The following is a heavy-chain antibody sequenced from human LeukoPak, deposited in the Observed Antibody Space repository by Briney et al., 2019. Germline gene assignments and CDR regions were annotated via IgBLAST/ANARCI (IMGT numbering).Heavy chain of an antibody. V-gene: IGHV4-38-2*02. CDR3: ARGFGDSSSFY. D-gene: IGHD6-6*01. J-gene: IGHJ4*02. CDR2: IYHSGST. CDR1: GYSISSNYY. Sequence: SETLSLTCTVSGYSISSNYYWGWIRQPPGKGLEWIGSIYHSGSTYYNPSLKSRVTISVDTSKNQFSLKLSSVTAADTAVYYCARGFGDSSSFYWGQGTLVTVSS.